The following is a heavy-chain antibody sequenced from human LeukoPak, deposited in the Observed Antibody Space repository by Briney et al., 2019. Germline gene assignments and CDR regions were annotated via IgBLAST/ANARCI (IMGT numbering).Heavy chain of an antibody. Sequence: GGSLRLSCAASGFTFSSYNMNWVRQAPGKGLEWVSSISRSSSYIYYADSVKGRFTMSRDNAKNSLYLQMNSLRAEDTAVYYCARQKYYDSSGYVDYWGQGTLVTVSS. CDR2: ISRSSSYI. CDR1: GFTFSSYN. J-gene: IGHJ4*02. D-gene: IGHD3-22*01. CDR3: ARQKYYDSSGYVDY. V-gene: IGHV3-21*01.